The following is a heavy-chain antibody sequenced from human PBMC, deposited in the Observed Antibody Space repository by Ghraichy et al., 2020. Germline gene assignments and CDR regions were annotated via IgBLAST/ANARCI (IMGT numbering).Heavy chain of an antibody. V-gene: IGHV4-34*01. CDR3: ARRSPLTGYRGAFDI. J-gene: IGHJ3*02. D-gene: IGHD3-9*01. Sequence: SETLSLTCAVYGGSFSGYYWSWIRQPPGKGLEWIGEINHSGSTNYNPSLKSRVTISVDTSKNQFSLKLSSVTAADTAVYYCARRSPLTGYRGAFDIWGQGTMVTVSS. CDR2: INHSGST. CDR1: GGSFSGYY.